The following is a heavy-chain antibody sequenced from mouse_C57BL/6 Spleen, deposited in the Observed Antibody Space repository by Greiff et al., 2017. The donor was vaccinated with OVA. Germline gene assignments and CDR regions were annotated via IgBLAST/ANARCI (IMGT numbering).Heavy chain of an antibody. D-gene: IGHD4-1*01. J-gene: IGHJ2*01. CDR1: GFSLTSYG. Sequence: QVQLQQSGPGLVQPSQSLSITCTVSGFSLTSYGVHWVRQSPGKGLEWLGVLWSGGSTDYNAAFISRLSISKDNSKSQVFFKMNSLQADDTAIYYCARAGTAILDYWGQGTTLTVSS. V-gene: IGHV2-2*01. CDR3: ARAGTAILDY. CDR2: LWSGGST.